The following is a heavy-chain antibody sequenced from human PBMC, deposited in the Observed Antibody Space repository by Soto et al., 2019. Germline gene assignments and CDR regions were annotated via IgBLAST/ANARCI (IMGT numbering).Heavy chain of an antibody. Sequence: EVQLVESGGGLVQPGGSLRLSCAASGFTFTNYWMHWVRQAPGKGLVWVSRINSDGSDTSYADSVKGRFTISRDNAKNTLYLQMNSLRAEDTAVYYCARPGERVAKTGSPDAFNIWGQGTMVTVSS. CDR1: GFTFTNYW. J-gene: IGHJ3*02. CDR2: INSDGSDT. CDR3: ARPGERVAKTGSPDAFNI. D-gene: IGHD5-12*01. V-gene: IGHV3-74*01.